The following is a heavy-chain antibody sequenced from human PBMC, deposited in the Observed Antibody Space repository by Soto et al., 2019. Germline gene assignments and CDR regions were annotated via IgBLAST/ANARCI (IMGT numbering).Heavy chain of an antibody. Sequence: GESLKISCKGSGYNFTTYWIGWVRQMPGKGLEWMANIYPGDSETRYSPSFQGQVTISTDNSITTAYLQWGSLKASDTAMYYCARVIAADIYDSGGSHSPVWYFDLWGRGTLVTVSS. CDR1: GYNFTTYW. D-gene: IGHD3-22*01. V-gene: IGHV5-51*01. J-gene: IGHJ2*01. CDR3: ARVIAADIYDSGGSHSPVWYFDL. CDR2: IYPGDSET.